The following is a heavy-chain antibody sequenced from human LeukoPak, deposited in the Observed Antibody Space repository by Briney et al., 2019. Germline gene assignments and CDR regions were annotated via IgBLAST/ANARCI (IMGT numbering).Heavy chain of an antibody. CDR3: ARDLDPRTGTNYDILTGYEWAFDI. CDR2: ISYDGSNK. CDR1: GFTFSSYA. Sequence: GGSLRLSCAASGFTFSSYAMHWVRQAPGKGLEWVAVISYDGSNKYYADCVKGRFTISRDSSKNMLYLKMNSLRAEDTAVYYCARDLDPRTGTNYDILTGYEWAFDIWGQGTMVTVSS. V-gene: IGHV3-30*04. D-gene: IGHD3-9*01. J-gene: IGHJ3*02.